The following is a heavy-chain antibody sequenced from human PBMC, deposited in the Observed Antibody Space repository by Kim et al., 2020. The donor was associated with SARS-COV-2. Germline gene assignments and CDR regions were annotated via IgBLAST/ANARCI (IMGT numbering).Heavy chain of an antibody. D-gene: IGHD3-16*02. CDR1: GFTFSSYS. J-gene: IGHJ4*02. CDR2: ISSSSSTI. Sequence: GGSLRLSCAASGFTFSSYSMNWVRQAPGKGLEWVSYISSSSSTIYYADSVKGRFTISRDNAKNSLYLQMNSLRDEDTAVYYCAREGNDYVWGSYRYLNYWGQGTLVTVSS. CDR3: AREGNDYVWGSYRYLNY. V-gene: IGHV3-48*02.